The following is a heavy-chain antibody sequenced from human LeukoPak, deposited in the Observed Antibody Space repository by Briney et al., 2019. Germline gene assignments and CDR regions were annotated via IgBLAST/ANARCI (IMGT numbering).Heavy chain of an antibody. CDR1: GFTFSSYW. V-gene: IGHV3-74*01. J-gene: IGHJ6*02. D-gene: IGHD3-10*01. CDR2: INTDGSSI. CDR3: AKCLRGGSGSPYYYYYGMDV. Sequence: GRSLRLSCAASGFTFSSYWMHWVRQAPGKGLVWVSRINTDGSSIGYADSVKGRFTISRDNAKNTLYLQMNSLRAEDTAVYYCAKCLRGGSGSPYYYYYGMDVWGQGTTVTVSS.